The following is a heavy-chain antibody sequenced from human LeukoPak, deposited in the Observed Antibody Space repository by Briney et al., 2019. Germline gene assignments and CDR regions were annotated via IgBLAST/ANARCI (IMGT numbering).Heavy chain of an antibody. CDR2: IWYDGSNK. V-gene: IGHV3-33*01. Sequence: GGSLRLSCAASGFTFSSYGMHWVRQAPGKGLEWVAVIWYDGSNKYYADSVKGRFTISRDNSKNTLYLQMNSLRAEDTAVYYCARARYYDYGGNFRGRGAFDYWGQGTLVTVSS. CDR1: GFTFSSYG. J-gene: IGHJ4*02. D-gene: IGHD4-23*01. CDR3: ARARYYDYGGNFRGRGAFDY.